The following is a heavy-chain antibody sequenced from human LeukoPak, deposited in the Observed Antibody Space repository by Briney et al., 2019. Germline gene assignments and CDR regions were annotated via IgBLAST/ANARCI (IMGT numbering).Heavy chain of an antibody. V-gene: IGHV3-49*04. D-gene: IGHD6-19*01. Sequence: GGSLRLSCTGSGFNFGDYAMSWVRQAPGKGLEWVAFIRSEAYGGTPEYAASVKGRFSISRDDSKTISYLQMNSLKTEDTAFYYCTRGWLTRIPEEAFDIWGQGTLVTVSS. CDR2: IRSEAYGGTP. CDR1: GFNFGDYA. CDR3: TRGWLTRIPEEAFDI. J-gene: IGHJ3*02.